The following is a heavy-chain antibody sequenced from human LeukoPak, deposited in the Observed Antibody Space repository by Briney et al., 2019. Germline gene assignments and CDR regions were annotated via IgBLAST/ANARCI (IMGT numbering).Heavy chain of an antibody. CDR1: GYTFTSYD. V-gene: IGHV1-8*03. CDR3: ARRRIAAAALDY. Sequence: ASVKVSCKASGYTFTSYDINRVRQATGQGLEWMGWMNPNSGNTGYAQKFQGRVTITRNTSISTAYMELSSLRSEDTAVYYCARRRIAAAALDYWGQGTLVTVSS. J-gene: IGHJ4*02. D-gene: IGHD6-13*01. CDR2: MNPNSGNT.